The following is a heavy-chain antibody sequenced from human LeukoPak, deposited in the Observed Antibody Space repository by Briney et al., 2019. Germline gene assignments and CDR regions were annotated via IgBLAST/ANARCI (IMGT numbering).Heavy chain of an antibody. V-gene: IGHV4-34*01. CDR2: INHSGST. D-gene: IGHD3-16*01. J-gene: IGHJ3*02. Sequence: SETLSLTCAVYGGSFSGYYWGWIRQPPGKGLEWIGEINHSGSTNYNPSLKSRVTISVDTSKNQFSLKLSSVTAADTAVYYCATRAPVGPSDAFDIWGQGTMVTVSS. CDR1: GGSFSGYY. CDR3: ATRAPVGPSDAFDI.